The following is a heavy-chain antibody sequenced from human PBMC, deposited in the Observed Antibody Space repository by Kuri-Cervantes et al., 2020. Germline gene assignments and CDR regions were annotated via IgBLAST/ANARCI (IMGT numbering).Heavy chain of an antibody. CDR2: IYYSGST. D-gene: IGHD2-2*01. J-gene: IGHJ5*02. CDR1: GGSISSGGYY. CDR3: ARAKQALRYCSSTSCFPRWFDP. V-gene: IGHV4-61*08. Sequence: SETLSLTCTVSGGSISSGGYYWSWIRQPPGKGLEWIGYIYYSGSTNYSPSLKSRVTISVDTSKNQFSLKLSSVTAADTAVYYCARAKQALRYCSSTSCFPRWFDPWGQGTLVTVSS.